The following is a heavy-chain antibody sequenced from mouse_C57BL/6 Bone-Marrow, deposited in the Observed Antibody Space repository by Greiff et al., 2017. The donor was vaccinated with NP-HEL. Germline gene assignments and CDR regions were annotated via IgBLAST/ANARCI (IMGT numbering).Heavy chain of an antibody. Sequence: QVQLQQPGTELVKPGASVKLSCKASGYTFTSYWMHWVKQRPGQGLEWIGNINPSNGGTNYNEKFKSKATLTVDKSSSTAYMQHSSLTSEDSAVYYCARTTGSSSAWFAYWGQGTLVTVSA. D-gene: IGHD1-1*01. J-gene: IGHJ3*01. V-gene: IGHV1-53*01. CDR2: INPSNGGT. CDR3: ARTTGSSSAWFAY. CDR1: GYTFTSYW.